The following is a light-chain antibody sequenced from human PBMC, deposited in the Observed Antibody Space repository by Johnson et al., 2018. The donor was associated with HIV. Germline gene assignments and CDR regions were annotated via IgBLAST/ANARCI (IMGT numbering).Light chain of an antibody. CDR2: DNN. V-gene: IGLV1-51*01. CDR3: GTWDGGLSIYV. J-gene: IGLJ1*01. Sequence: QSVLTQPPSVSAAPGQKVTISCSGSSSNIGRNYVSWYQQLPGTAPKLLIFDNNKRPSGIPDRFSASKSDTSATLGITGLQTGDEANYYCGTWDGGLSIYVFGTGTEVTVL. CDR1: SSNIGRNY.